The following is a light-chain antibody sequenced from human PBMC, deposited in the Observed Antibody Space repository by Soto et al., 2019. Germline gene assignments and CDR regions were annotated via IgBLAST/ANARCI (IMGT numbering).Light chain of an antibody. J-gene: IGLJ1*01. CDR2: DDN. CDR1: SSNIGAGY. V-gene: IGLV1-51*01. CDR3: GSWDSSLSAYV. Sequence: QSVLTQPPSVSGAPGQRVTISCTGSSSNIGAGYVVHWYQQRAGTAPKLLIYDDNKRPSGIPDRFSGSKSGTSVTLGITGFQTGDEADYYCGSWDSSLSAYVFGTGTKVTVL.